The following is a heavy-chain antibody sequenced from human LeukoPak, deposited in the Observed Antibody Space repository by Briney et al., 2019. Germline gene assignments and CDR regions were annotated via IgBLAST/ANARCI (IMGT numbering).Heavy chain of an antibody. D-gene: IGHD5-12*01. CDR2: INHSGST. Sequence: SETLSLTCAVYGGSFSGYYWSWIRQPPGKGLEWIGEINHSGSTNYNPSLKSRVTISVDTSKNQFSLKLSSVTAADTAVYYCARLPPRRYSGYDGRGYYMDVWGKGTTVTISS. J-gene: IGHJ6*03. V-gene: IGHV4-34*01. CDR3: ARLPPRRYSGYDGRGYYMDV. CDR1: GGSFSGYY.